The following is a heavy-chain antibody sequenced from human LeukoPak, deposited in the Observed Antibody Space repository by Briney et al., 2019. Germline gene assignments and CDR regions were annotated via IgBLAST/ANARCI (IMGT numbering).Heavy chain of an antibody. Sequence: GGSLRLFCAASGFTFSSYWMHWVRQAPGKGLVWVSRINSDGSSRNYADSVKGRFTISRDNAKNTVYLQMNSLRAEDTAVYYCASASSHRIAAGGDYWGQGTLVTVSS. CDR2: INSDGSSR. CDR3: ASASSHRIAAGGDY. D-gene: IGHD6-13*01. V-gene: IGHV3-74*01. CDR1: GFTFSSYW. J-gene: IGHJ4*02.